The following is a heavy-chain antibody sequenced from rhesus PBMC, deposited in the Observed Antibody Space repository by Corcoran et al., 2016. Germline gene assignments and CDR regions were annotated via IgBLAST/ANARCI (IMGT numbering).Heavy chain of an antibody. V-gene: IGHV4-160*01. CDR2: FYGSEVTT. CDR3: ARDGGYCSSTYCSPYNRFDV. J-gene: IGHJ5-1*01. CDR1: GGSISSNY. D-gene: IGHD2-15*01. Sequence: QVQLQESGPGLVKPSETLSLTCAVSGGSISSNYWSWIRQAPGKGLEGIGRFYGSEVTTDPTPPLKSRVTISTATSKNQFSLTLSSVTAADTTVYYCARDGGYCSSTYCSPYNRFDVWGPGVLVTVSS.